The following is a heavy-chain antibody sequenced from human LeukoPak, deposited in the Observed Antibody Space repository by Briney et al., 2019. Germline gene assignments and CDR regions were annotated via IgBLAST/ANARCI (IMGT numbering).Heavy chain of an antibody. J-gene: IGHJ4*02. D-gene: IGHD5-24*01. Sequence: SVKVSCKASGGTFSSYAISWVRQAPGQGLEWMGRIIPILGIANYAQKFQGRVTITADKSTSTAYMELSSLRSDDTAVYYCARGGDGYNPFDYWGQGTLVTVSS. CDR3: ARGGDGYNPFDY. CDR1: GGTFSSYA. CDR2: IIPILGIA. V-gene: IGHV1-69*04.